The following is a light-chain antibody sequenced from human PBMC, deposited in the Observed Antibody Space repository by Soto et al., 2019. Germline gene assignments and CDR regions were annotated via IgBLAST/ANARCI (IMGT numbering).Light chain of an antibody. CDR3: QQDGCSTWT. V-gene: IGKV3-20*01. Sequence: STQHPNSRYLPPGGMTTLPCRASQSVSSSYLAWYQQKPGQAPRLIIYGASSRATGIPDRFSGSGSGTDFTLTISRLEPEDFAVYYCQQDGCSTWTLGQGTEVDVK. CDR2: GAS. CDR1: QSVSSSY. J-gene: IGKJ1*01.